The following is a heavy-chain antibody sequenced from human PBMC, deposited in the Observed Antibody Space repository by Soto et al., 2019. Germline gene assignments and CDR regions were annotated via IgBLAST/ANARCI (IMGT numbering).Heavy chain of an antibody. V-gene: IGHV4-30-2*01. J-gene: IGHJ6*03. CDR3: ATISPTSFGLWPYYYSYMDV. CDR1: GGSISSGGYS. CDR2: IYHSGST. Sequence: PSETLSLTCAVSGGSISSGGYSWSWIRQPPGKGLEWIGYIYHSGSTYYNPSLKSRVTISVDRSKNQFSLKLSSVTAADTAVYYCATISPTSFGLWPYYYSYMDVWGKGTTVTVSS. D-gene: IGHD2-21*01.